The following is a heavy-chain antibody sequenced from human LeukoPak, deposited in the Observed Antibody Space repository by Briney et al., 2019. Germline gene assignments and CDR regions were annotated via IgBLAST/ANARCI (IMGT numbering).Heavy chain of an antibody. CDR2: ISSDSGSV. CDR1: GFTFSYYS. Sequence: PGGSLRLSCAASGFTFSYYSMNWVRQDPGKGLEWVSSISSDSGSVFYADSVKGRFTISRDNGKNSLFLQMNGLRAEDTAVYYCARVTMVAGASYNWFFVWGQGTLVTVST. V-gene: IGHV3-21*01. CDR3: ARVTMVAGASYNWFFV. D-gene: IGHD2-15*01. J-gene: IGHJ5*02.